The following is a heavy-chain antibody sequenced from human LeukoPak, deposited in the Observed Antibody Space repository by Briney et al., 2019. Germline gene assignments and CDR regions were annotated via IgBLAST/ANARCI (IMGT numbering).Heavy chain of an antibody. CDR2: ISSSSSYI. CDR3: ARDNWNDFTVDY. V-gene: IGHV3-21*01. J-gene: IGHJ4*02. Sequence: GGSLRLSYAASGFTFSSYSMNWVRQAPGKGLEWVSSISSSSSYIYYADSVKGRFTISRDNAKNSLYLQMNSLRAEDTAVYYCARDNWNDFTVDYWGQGTLVTVSS. D-gene: IGHD1-20*01. CDR1: GFTFSSYS.